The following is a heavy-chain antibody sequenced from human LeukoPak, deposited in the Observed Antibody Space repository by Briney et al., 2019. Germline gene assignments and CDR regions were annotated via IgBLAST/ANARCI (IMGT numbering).Heavy chain of an antibody. CDR3: ARAASGWSPGGRTRGYFDY. CDR2: IKQDGSEK. V-gene: IGHV3-7*01. Sequence: GGSLRLSCAASGFTFSSYWMSRVRQAPGKGLEWVANIKQDGSEKYYVDPVKGRFTISRDNAKNSLYLQMNSLRAEDTAVYYCARAASGWSPGGRTRGYFDYWGQGTLVIVSS. CDR1: GFTFSSYW. D-gene: IGHD6-19*01. J-gene: IGHJ4*02.